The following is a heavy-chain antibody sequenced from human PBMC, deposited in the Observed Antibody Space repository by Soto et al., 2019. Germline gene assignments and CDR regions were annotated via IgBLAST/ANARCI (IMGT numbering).Heavy chain of an antibody. J-gene: IGHJ4*02. CDR1: GGSISSSNW. D-gene: IGHD6-13*01. V-gene: IGHV4-4*02. CDR2: IYHSGST. Sequence: QVQLQESGPGLVKPSGTLSLTCAVSGGSISSSNWWSWVRQPPGKGLEWIGEIYHSGSTNYNPSLKSRVSLTVDKSKNQFPLKLSSVPAADTAVYYCARADMGGSSWPFDCWGQGTLVTVSS. CDR3: ARADMGGSSWPFDC.